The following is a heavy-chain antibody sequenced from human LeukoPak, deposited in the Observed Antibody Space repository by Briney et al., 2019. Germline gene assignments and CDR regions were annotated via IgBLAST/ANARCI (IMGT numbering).Heavy chain of an antibody. CDR1: GFTFSNYG. J-gene: IGHJ6*03. Sequence: GGSLRLSCAASGFTFSNYGIHWVRQAPGKGLEWVAFIQYDGSTSNYADSVKGRFTISRDNAKNSLFLQMNSLRAEDTAVYYCARVLRYCSGGNCYSGGLGYMDVWGKGTTVTISS. V-gene: IGHV3-30*02. CDR2: IQYDGSTS. D-gene: IGHD2-15*01. CDR3: ARVLRYCSGGNCYSGGLGYMDV.